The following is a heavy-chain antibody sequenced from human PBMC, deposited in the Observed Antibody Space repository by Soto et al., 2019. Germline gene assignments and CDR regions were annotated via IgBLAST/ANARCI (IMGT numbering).Heavy chain of an antibody. V-gene: IGHV4-39*01. D-gene: IGHD3-10*01. Sequence: PSETLSLTCTVSGGSISSSSYYWGWIRQPPGKGLEWIGSIYYSGSTYYNPSPKSRVTISVDTSKNQFSLKLSSVTAADTAVYYCARHTDCGSGSSCLGSDNMDTDAFDIWGQGTMVTVSS. J-gene: IGHJ3*02. CDR2: IYYSGST. CDR3: ARHTDCGSGSSCLGSDNMDTDAFDI. CDR1: GGSISSSSYY.